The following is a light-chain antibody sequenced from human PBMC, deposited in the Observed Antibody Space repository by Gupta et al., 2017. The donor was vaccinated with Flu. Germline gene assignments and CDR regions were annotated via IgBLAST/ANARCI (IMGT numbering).Light chain of an antibody. Sequence: DIQMTQSPSSLSASVGDRVTITCRASQYVNIYLNWYQQKPGKAPKLLIYAASNLQSGVPSRFSGSGSGTDFTLTISTLQPEDFATFYCQQTDSTPLTFGGGTKVEIK. CDR3: QQTDSTPLT. V-gene: IGKV1-39*01. CDR1: QYVNIY. CDR2: AAS. J-gene: IGKJ4*01.